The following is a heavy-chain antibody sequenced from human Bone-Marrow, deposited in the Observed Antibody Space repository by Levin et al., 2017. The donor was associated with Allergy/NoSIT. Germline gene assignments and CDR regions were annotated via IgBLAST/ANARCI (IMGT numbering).Heavy chain of an antibody. J-gene: IGHJ4*02. CDR1: GGSFSGSY. V-gene: IGHV4-34*01. CDR3: ARDRGYSYGSYDY. Sequence: SQTLSLTCAVYGGSFSGSYWSWIRQPPGKGLEWIGEINHSGSTNYNPSLKSRVTISVDTSKNQFSLKLSSVTAADTGVYDCARDRGYSYGSYDYWGQGTLVTVSS. D-gene: IGHD5-18*01. CDR2: INHSGST.